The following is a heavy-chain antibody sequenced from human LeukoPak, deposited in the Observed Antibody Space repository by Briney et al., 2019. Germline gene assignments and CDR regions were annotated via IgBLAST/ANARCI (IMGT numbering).Heavy chain of an antibody. J-gene: IGHJ4*02. D-gene: IGHD3-22*01. CDR1: GGSFSGYY. Sequence: SETLSLTCAVYGGSFSGYYWSWIRQPPGKGLEWIGEINHSGSTNYNPSLKSRVTISVDTSKNQFSLKLSSVTAADTAVYYCASGAYYDSSGYIPLFDYWGQGTLVTVSS. CDR2: INHSGST. CDR3: ASGAYYDSSGYIPLFDY. V-gene: IGHV4-34*01.